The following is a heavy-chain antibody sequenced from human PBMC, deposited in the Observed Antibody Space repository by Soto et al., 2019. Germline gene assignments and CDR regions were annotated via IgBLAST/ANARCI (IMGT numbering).Heavy chain of an antibody. D-gene: IGHD6-13*01. V-gene: IGHV3-23*01. J-gene: IGHJ3*02. Sequence: GGSLRLSCAASQFTFSDFAMSWVRQAPGKGLEWVSVVGGHGGGTYYADSVKGRFTVSRDNSKNTLYLQMDSLTAEDTAVYYCTSSVAYSSSWLIWGQGTMVTVSS. CDR3: TSSVAYSSSWLI. CDR2: VGGHGGGT. CDR1: QFTFSDFA.